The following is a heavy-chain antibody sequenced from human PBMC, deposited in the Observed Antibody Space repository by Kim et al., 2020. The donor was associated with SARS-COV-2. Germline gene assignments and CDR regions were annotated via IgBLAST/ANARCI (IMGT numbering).Heavy chain of an antibody. CDR2: ISASGGTT. Sequence: GGSLRLSCAASGFTFSNYGMSWVRQAPGKGLEWVSGISASGGTTYYADSVKGRFTISRDNSKNTLYVQTNSLRAEDTAVYYCAKFRRDGYNFDAFDIWGQGTMVTVST. CDR1: GFTFSNYG. CDR3: AKFRRDGYNFDAFDI. V-gene: IGHV3-23*01. D-gene: IGHD1-1*01. J-gene: IGHJ3*02.